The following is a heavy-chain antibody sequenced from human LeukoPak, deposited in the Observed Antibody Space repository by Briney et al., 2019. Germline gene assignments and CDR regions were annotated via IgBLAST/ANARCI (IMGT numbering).Heavy chain of an antibody. CDR3: AKSQGGWYFDY. Sequence: GGSLRLSCAASGFTFSNYNMNWVRQAPGKGLEWVSAISGSGGSTYYADSVKGRFTISRDNSKNTLYLQMNSLRAEDTAVYYCAKSQGGWYFDYWGQGTLVTVSS. V-gene: IGHV3-23*01. D-gene: IGHD6-19*01. CDR1: GFTFSNYN. J-gene: IGHJ4*02. CDR2: ISGSGGST.